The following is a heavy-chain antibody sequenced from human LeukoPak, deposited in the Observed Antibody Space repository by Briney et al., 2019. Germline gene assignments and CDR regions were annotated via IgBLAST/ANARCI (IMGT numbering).Heavy chain of an antibody. CDR2: ISYDGSNK. D-gene: IGHD3-22*01. CDR1: GFTFSSYA. V-gene: IGHV3-30-3*01. CDR3: ARDGAVGGYYDSSGDYGMDV. J-gene: IGHJ6*02. Sequence: QPGRSLRLSCAASGFTFSSYAMHWVRQAPGKGLEWVAVISYDGSNKYYADSVKGRFTISRDNSKNTLYLQMNSLRAEDTAVYYCARDGAVGGYYDSSGDYGMDVWGQGTTVTVSS.